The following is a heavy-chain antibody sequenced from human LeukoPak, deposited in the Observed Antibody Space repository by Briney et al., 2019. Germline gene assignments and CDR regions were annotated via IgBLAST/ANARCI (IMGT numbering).Heavy chain of an antibody. Sequence: MTSETLSLTCTVSGGSISSSSDYWGWIRQPPGKGLEWIGSIYYSGSTYYNPSPKSRVSISVDTSKNQFSLKLSSVTAADTAVYYCAREGDYDSSGTGSWGQGTLVTVSS. D-gene: IGHD3-22*01. J-gene: IGHJ5*02. V-gene: IGHV4-39*07. CDR2: IYYSGST. CDR3: AREGDYDSSGTGS. CDR1: GGSISSSSDY.